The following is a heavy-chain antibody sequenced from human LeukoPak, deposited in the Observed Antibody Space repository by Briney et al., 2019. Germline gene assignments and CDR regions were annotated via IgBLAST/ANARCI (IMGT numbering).Heavy chain of an antibody. CDR1: AFSFRSYS. CDR3: ASPRGASGYFDC. Sequence: PGGSLRLPCAASAFSFRSYSMNWVRQAPGKGLEWVSSISSDSSYIYYADSAKGRFTISRDNAKNSLYLQMNSLRAEDTAVYYCASPRGASGYFDCWGQGTLVTVSS. V-gene: IGHV3-21*01. CDR2: ISSDSSYI. J-gene: IGHJ4*02. D-gene: IGHD3-22*01.